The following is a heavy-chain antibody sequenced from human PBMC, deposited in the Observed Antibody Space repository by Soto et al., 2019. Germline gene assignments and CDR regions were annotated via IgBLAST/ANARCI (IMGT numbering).Heavy chain of an antibody. CDR3: VTGACDI. V-gene: IGHV3-74*01. Sequence: GGSLRLSCAASGFSFSSYWMHWVRQAPGKGLVWVARINTDGSITAYADSVKGRFTTSRDNAKNTLSLQMNSLRAEDTAVYYCVTGACDIWGQGTMVTVSS. CDR2: INTDGSIT. J-gene: IGHJ3*02. CDR1: GFSFSSYW.